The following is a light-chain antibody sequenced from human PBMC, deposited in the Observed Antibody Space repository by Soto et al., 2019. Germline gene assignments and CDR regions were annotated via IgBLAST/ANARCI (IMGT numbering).Light chain of an antibody. CDR3: CSYAGNYTWV. CDR1: SSDVGGYNY. V-gene: IGLV2-11*01. J-gene: IGLJ3*02. Sequence: QSALTQPRSVSGSPGQSVTISCTGTSSDVGGYNYVSWYQQHTAKAPKLMIYDVSKRPSGVPDRFSGSKSVNTASLTISGLQAEDEADYYCCSYAGNYTWVFGGGTQLTVL. CDR2: DVS.